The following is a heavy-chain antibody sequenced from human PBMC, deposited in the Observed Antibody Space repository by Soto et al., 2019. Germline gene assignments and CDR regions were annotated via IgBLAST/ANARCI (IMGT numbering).Heavy chain of an antibody. CDR3: ARDQGRATADGPLGNGLDV. J-gene: IGHJ6*02. V-gene: IGHV3-33*01. CDR2: IWFDASHE. Sequence: GWSLRLSCASSVFSFIDYGMHWVRQAPGKGLEWLTIIWFDASHEYYADSVKGRFTISRDNSNNTLYLQLNSLTADDTAVYFCARDQGRATADGPLGNGLDVWGQGTAVTVSS. CDR1: VFSFIDYG. D-gene: IGHD6-13*01.